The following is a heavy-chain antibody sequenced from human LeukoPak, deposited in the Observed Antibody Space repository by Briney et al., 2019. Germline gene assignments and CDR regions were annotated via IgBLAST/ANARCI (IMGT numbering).Heavy chain of an antibody. D-gene: IGHD6-13*01. Sequence: GASVKVSCKASGYIFTSFGVSWVRQAPGQGLEWMGWISGYNGNRNYGQHLQGRVTMTTDTSTSTAYMELRSLRSDDTAVYYCARDHSLAAAGKGYHYFPMDVWGQGTAVTVSS. CDR3: ARDHSLAAAGKGYHYFPMDV. V-gene: IGHV1-18*01. CDR2: ISGYNGNR. J-gene: IGHJ6*02. CDR1: GYIFTSFG.